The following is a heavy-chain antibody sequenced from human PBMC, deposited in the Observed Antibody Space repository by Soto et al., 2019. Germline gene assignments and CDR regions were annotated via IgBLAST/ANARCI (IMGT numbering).Heavy chain of an antibody. J-gene: IGHJ4*02. D-gene: IGHD3-16*01. CDR2: IKPDGSAT. CDR1: DFTFRNYW. V-gene: IGHV3-7*03. Sequence: GGSLRLSCATSDFTFRNYWMNWVRQAPGKGLEWVANIKPDGSATNYVDSVKGRFTISRDNVRNSVSLQMNSLRVEDTAVYFCFGGNGGPQWGQGTLVTVSS. CDR3: FGGNGGPQ.